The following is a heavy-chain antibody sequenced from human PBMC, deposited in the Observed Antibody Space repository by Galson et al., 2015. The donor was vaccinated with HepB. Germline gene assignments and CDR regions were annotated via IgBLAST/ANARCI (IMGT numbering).Heavy chain of an antibody. J-gene: IGHJ5*02. CDR3: ARGSMTIFGVVAANTYSWFDP. CDR1: GYNFTSYA. V-gene: IGHV1-3*01. Sequence: SVKVSCKASGYNFTSYAVHWVRQAPGQRLEWMGWINAGNGDTKSSHKFQDRVTFSRDTPASTVSMELSGLTSADTAVYYCARGSMTIFGVVAANTYSWFDPWGQGTLVTVSS. CDR2: INAGNGDT. D-gene: IGHD3-3*01.